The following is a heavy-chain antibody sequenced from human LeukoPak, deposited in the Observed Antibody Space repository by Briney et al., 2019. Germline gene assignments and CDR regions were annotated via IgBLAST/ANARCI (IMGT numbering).Heavy chain of an antibody. J-gene: IGHJ4*02. Sequence: SETLSLTCTVSGGSISSYYWSWIRQPPGKGLEWIGYIYYSGSTNYNPSLKSRVTISVDTSKNQFSLKLSSVTAADTAVYYCAVYYDFWSGYYSRGVFDYWGQGTLITVSS. D-gene: IGHD3-3*01. CDR2: IYYSGST. CDR1: GGSISSYY. V-gene: IGHV4-59*01. CDR3: AVYYDFWSGYYSRGVFDY.